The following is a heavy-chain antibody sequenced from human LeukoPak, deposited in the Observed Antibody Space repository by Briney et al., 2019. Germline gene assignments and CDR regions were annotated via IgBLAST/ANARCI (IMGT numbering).Heavy chain of an antibody. CDR1: GFTFSNYA. CDR3: AKDPGLLTSGWDGNV. V-gene: IGHV3-23*01. D-gene: IGHD6-19*01. Sequence: GGSLRLSCAASGFTFSNYAISWVRQAPGKGLDWVSTIGGSGAKTFYADSVKGRFTISRDNSQNTVHLQMKALEADDTAVYYCAKDPGLLTSGWDGNVWGQGTQVTVSS. J-gene: IGHJ4*02. CDR2: IGGSGAKT.